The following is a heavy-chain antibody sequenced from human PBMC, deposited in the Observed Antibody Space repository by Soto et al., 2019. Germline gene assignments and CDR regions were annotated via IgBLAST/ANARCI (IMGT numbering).Heavy chain of an antibody. CDR3: ARDTPRRGGVDY. CDR1: GGSISSGGYS. J-gene: IGHJ4*02. CDR2: IYHSGST. V-gene: IGHV4-30-2*01. Sequence: SETLSLTCAVSGGSISSGGYSWSWIRQPPGKGLEWIGYIYHSGSTYYNPSLKSRVTISVDRSKNQFSLKLSSVTAADTAVYYCARDTPRRGGVDYWGQGTLVTVSS. D-gene: IGHD2-21*01.